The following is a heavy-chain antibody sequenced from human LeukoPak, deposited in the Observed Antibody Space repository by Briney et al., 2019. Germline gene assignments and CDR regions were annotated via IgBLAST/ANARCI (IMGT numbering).Heavy chain of an antibody. Sequence: GGSLRLSCAGSGFTFSDYTMHWVRQGPGKGLEYVSAITANARSKYHADSVRGRFTISRGNSKDTLYLQMGSLRPEDTAVYYCAKASVAGTVDYWGQGTLVTVSS. CDR2: ITANARSK. CDR3: AKASVAGTVDY. D-gene: IGHD6-19*01. CDR1: GFTFSDYT. J-gene: IGHJ4*02. V-gene: IGHV3-64*02.